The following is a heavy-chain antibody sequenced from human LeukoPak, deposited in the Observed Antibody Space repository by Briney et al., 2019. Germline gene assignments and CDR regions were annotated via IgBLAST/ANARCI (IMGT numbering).Heavy chain of an antibody. CDR3: TKVRLSNLYYYYGMDV. V-gene: IGHV3-23*01. D-gene: IGHD2-21*02. CDR1: GFTFTSYA. CDR2: ISSSGGTT. J-gene: IGHJ6*02. Sequence: GGSLRLSCAASGFTFTSYAMNWVRQAPGKGLEWLSAISSSGGTTCYADSVKGRFTISRDNSRNTLYLQMNSLRVADTAVYFCTKVRLSNLYYYYGMDVWGQGTTVTVSS.